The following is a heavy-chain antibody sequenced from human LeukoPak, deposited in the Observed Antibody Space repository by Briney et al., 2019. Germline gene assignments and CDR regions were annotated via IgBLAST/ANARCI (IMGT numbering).Heavy chain of an antibody. J-gene: IGHJ4*02. CDR2: IYYSGST. CDR3: ARLNVDTTMAHDY. V-gene: IGHV4-59*01. D-gene: IGHD5-18*01. Sequence: SGTLSLTCTVSGGSISSYYWNWIRQPPGKGLEWIGYIYYSGSTNHNPSLKSRVTISVDTSKNQFSLKLSSVTAAGTAVYYCARLNVDTTMAHDYWGQGTLVTVSS. CDR1: GGSISSYY.